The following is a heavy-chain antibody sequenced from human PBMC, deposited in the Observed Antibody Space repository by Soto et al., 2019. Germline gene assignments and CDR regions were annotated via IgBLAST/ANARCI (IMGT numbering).Heavy chain of an antibody. J-gene: IGHJ4*02. V-gene: IGHV3-21*01. Sequence: EVQLVESGGGLVKPGGSLRLSCAASGFTFSLYSMIWVRQAPGKGLEWVASITSSSSYIYYEDSLKGRFTISRDNAKNSLFLQLDSLRAEDTAVYFCVRARSTDSRPDYLGQGTRVTVSS. CDR3: VRARSTDSRPDY. D-gene: IGHD3-22*01. CDR2: ITSSSSYI. CDR1: GFTFSLYS.